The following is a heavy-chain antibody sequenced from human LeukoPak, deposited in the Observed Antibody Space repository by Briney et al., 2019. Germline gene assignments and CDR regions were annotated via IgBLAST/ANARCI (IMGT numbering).Heavy chain of an antibody. CDR2: IKQDGSEK. Sequence: GGSLRLSCAASGFTFSSYWMSWVRQAPGKGLEWVANIKQDGSEKYYVDPVKGRFTISRDNAKNSLYLQMNSLRAEDTAVYYCAKDRQWLSGGFDYWGQGTLVTVSS. V-gene: IGHV3-7*05. CDR3: AKDRQWLSGGFDY. J-gene: IGHJ4*02. CDR1: GFTFSSYW. D-gene: IGHD6-19*01.